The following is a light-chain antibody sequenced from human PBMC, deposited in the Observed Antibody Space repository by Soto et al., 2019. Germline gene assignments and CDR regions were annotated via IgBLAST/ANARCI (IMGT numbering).Light chain of an antibody. Sequence: EIALTQSPATLSLSPGERATLSCRASQSITSYLAWYQQKPGQAPRLLIHDASKRATGVPARFSGSGSETDLALTITILEPEYFAFYYCQLRPVWPPLSTFGPGTKVDI. CDR2: DAS. J-gene: IGKJ3*01. CDR3: QLRPVWPPLST. CDR1: QSITSY. V-gene: IGKV3-11*01.